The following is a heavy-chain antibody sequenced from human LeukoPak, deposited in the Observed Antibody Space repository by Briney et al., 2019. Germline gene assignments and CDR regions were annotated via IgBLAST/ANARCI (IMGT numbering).Heavy chain of an antibody. CDR3: TRLSSSVPFGY. Sequence: GGSLRLSCTASGFTFGDYAMSWFRQAPGKGLEWVSFIRSKPYGGTTEYAASVKGRFTISRDDSKSIAYLQMNSLKTEDTAVYYCTRLSSSVPFGYWGQGTLVTVSS. J-gene: IGHJ4*02. CDR2: IRSKPYGGTT. D-gene: IGHD6-19*01. V-gene: IGHV3-49*03. CDR1: GFTFGDYA.